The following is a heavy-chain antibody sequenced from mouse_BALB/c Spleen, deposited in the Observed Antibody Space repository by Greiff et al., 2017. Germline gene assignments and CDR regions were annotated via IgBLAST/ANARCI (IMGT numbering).Heavy chain of an antibody. V-gene: IGHV5-9-4*01. CDR3: ARGELYAMDY. J-gene: IGHJ4*01. CDR1: GFTFSSYA. CDR2: ISSGGSYT. Sequence: EVMLVESGGGLVKPGGSLKLSCAASGFTFSSYAMSWVRQSPEKRLEWVAEISSGGSYTYYPDTVTGRFTISRDNAKNTLYLEMSSLRSEDTAMYYCARGELYAMDYWGQGTSVTVSA.